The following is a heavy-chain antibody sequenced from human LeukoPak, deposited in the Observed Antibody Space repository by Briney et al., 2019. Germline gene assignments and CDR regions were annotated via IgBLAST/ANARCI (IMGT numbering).Heavy chain of an antibody. CDR2: INHSGST. CDR1: GGSISSYY. D-gene: IGHD6-13*01. V-gene: IGHV4-34*01. CDR3: VRGRRDSSSWYLLSLCYFDY. J-gene: IGHJ4*02. Sequence: PSETLSLTCTVSGGSISSYYWSWIRQPPGKGLEWIGEINHSGSTNYNPSLKSRVTISVDTSKNQFSLKLSSVTAADTAVYYCVRGRRDSSSWYLLSLCYFDYWGQGTLVTVSS.